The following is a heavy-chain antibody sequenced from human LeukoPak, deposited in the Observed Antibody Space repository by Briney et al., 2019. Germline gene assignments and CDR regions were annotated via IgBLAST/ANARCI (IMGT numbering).Heavy chain of an antibody. CDR1: GFTFSNYA. CDR3: ARGNKWSFDS. J-gene: IGHJ4*02. CDR2: ISGSGGRK. D-gene: IGHD2-15*01. V-gene: IGHV3-23*01. Sequence: PGGSLRLSCAASGFTFSNYAMNWVRQAPGKGLEWVSAISGSGGRKYYADSVKGRFAMSRDNSKNTVYLQMNSLRPEDTAVYYCARGNKWSFDSWGQGALVTVSS.